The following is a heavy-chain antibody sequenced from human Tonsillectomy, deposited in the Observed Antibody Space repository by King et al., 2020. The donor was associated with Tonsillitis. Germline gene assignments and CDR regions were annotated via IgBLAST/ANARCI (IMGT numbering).Heavy chain of an antibody. J-gene: IGHJ1*01. CDR3: VGEVGVRDFQH. D-gene: IGHD2-15*01. Sequence: VQLVESGGGVVQPERSLRLSCAASGFIFSAHAMHWVRQAPEKGLEWLAVIAHDGTYQAYAASVKGRFTISRDNAKNTLYLQKNSLRPDDTAIFYCVGEVGVRDFQHWGQGTLVTVSS. CDR2: IAHDGTYQ. CDR1: GFIFSAHA. V-gene: IGHV3-30-3*01.